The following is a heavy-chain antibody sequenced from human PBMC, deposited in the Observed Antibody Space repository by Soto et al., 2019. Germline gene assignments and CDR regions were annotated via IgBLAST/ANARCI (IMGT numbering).Heavy chain of an antibody. CDR2: ISYDGSNK. V-gene: IGHV3-30-3*01. CDR3: ARELDAFDY. Sequence: QVQLVESGGGVVQPGRSLRLSCAASGFTFSSYAMHWVRQAPGKGLEWVAVISYDGSNKYYADSVKGRFTISRDNSKNTLYLQMNSLRAEDTAVYYCARELDAFDYWGQGTLVTVSS. J-gene: IGHJ4*02. D-gene: IGHD1-1*01. CDR1: GFTFSSYA.